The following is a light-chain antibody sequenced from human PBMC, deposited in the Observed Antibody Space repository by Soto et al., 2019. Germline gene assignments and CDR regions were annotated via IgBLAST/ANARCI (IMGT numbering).Light chain of an antibody. J-gene: IGLJ2*01. Sequence: SYELTQPPSVSVAPGETARISCGGNNVGSRSVHWYQQKPGQAPFLVIYYDSDRPSGIPERFSGSNSRNTGTLIISRVDAGDEADCYCQVWEAPGDQVVFGAGTTLPVL. CDR2: YDS. CDR3: QVWEAPGDQVV. V-gene: IGLV3-21*01. CDR1: NVGSRS.